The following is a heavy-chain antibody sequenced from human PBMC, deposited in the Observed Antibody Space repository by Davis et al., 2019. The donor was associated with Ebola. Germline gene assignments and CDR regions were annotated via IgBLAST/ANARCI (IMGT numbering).Heavy chain of an antibody. J-gene: IGHJ4*02. CDR2: IYPADSDT. CDR3: ARLDYFDSRGYYKPLFY. D-gene: IGHD3-22*01. Sequence: GESLKISCQGSGYNFGYYWIGWVRQMPGKGLEWMGLIYPADSDTRYSPTFQGQVTISVDKSINTAYLQWSNLKASDTAMYYCARLDYFDSRGYYKPLFYWGQGALVTVSS. CDR1: GYNFGYYW. V-gene: IGHV5-51*01.